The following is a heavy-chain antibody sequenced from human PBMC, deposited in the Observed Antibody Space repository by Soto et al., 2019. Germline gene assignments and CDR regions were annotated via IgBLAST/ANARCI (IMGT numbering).Heavy chain of an antibody. CDR2: MHTSGST. Sequence: QMQLQESGPGLVKPSETLSLTCTVSGGSIRGYYWSWIRQSAGMGLEWIGRMHTSGSTNYNPSLKSRVTISVDMSKNQISLKLTSVTAADTALYYCVRAYMPKAHFDSWGQGTLVTVSS. D-gene: IGHD2-2*01. J-gene: IGHJ4*02. V-gene: IGHV4-4*07. CDR1: GGSIRGYY. CDR3: VRAYMPKAHFDS.